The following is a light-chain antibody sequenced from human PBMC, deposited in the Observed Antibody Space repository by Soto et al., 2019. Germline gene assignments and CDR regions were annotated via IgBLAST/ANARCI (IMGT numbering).Light chain of an antibody. Sequence: EIVLTESPATLSFSPGERAILSSRTSKSVSQYLAWYQQKPGQPPRILIYNASNRETGIPGRFGGSGAGPACTRIISSLEPEDVAVYYCQQRHNWPRTFGQGTKVDIK. CDR3: QQRHNWPRT. CDR2: NAS. V-gene: IGKV3-11*01. CDR1: KSVSQY. J-gene: IGKJ1*01.